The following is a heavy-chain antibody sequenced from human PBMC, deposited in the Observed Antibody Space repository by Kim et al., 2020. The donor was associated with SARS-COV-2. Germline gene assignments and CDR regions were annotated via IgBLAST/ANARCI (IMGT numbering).Heavy chain of an antibody. J-gene: IGHJ5*02. D-gene: IGHD3-22*01. Sequence: KGRFTIYRDNYKNTLYLQRNSLRAEDTAVYYCAKDGPTKSTMIVVGWFDPWGQGTLVTVSS. CDR3: AKDGPTKSTMIVVGWFDP. V-gene: IGHV3-30*02.